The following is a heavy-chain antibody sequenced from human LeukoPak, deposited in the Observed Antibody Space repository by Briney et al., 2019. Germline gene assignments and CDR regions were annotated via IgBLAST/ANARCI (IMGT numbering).Heavy chain of an antibody. J-gene: IGHJ4*02. CDR1: GYTFTSYY. V-gene: IGHV1-69*13. D-gene: IGHD3-22*01. Sequence: SVKVSCKASGYTFTSYYMHWVRQAPGQGLEWMGGIIPIFGTANYAQKFQGRVTITADESTSTAYMELSSLRSEDTAVYYCATHYYDSSGYYGYWGQGTLVTVSS. CDR2: IIPIFGTA. CDR3: ATHYYDSSGYYGY.